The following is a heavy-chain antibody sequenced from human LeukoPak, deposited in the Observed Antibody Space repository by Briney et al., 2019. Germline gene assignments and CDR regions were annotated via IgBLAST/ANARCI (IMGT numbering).Heavy chain of an antibody. CDR1: GYDFSTYG. Sequence: ASVKVSCRTSGYDFSTYGITWVRQAPGQGLEYMGWIRPSNGNRNYAQKVQDRVTLTTDTSTSTVYMELRSLRSDDTAVYYCARAFSASKSCDYWGQGTLVTVSS. D-gene: IGHD6-19*01. V-gene: IGHV1-18*01. CDR3: ARAFSASKSCDY. CDR2: IRPSNGNR. J-gene: IGHJ4*02.